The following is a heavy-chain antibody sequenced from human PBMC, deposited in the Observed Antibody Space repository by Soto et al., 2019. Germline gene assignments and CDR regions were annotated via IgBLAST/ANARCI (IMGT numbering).Heavy chain of an antibody. CDR2: ISYDGSNK. V-gene: IGHV3-30*18. D-gene: IGHD3-3*01. CDR1: GVTFSSYG. CDR3: AKDWRYDFWSGYRY. J-gene: IGHJ4*02. Sequence: PGGSLRLSCAASGVTFSSYGMHWVRQAPGKGLEWVAVISYDGSNKYYADSVKGRFTISRDNSKNTLYLQMNSLRAEDTAVYYCAKDWRYDFWSGYRYWGQGTLVTVSS.